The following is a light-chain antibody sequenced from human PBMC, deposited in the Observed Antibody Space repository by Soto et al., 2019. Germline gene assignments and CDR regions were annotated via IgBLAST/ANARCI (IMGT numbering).Light chain of an antibody. CDR2: GAS. V-gene: IGKV3-20*01. CDR3: QQYGYLVT. J-gene: IGKJ4*01. CDR1: QSVSSSY. Sequence: IVLTQSPGTLSLSPGERATLSCRASQSVSSSYLAWYQQKPGQAPRLLIYGASSRATGIPDRFSGSGSGTDFTLTISMLEPEDFAMYYCQQYGYLVTFGGGTKVDIK.